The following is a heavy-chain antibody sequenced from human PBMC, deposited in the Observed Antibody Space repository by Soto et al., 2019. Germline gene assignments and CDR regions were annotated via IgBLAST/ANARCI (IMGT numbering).Heavy chain of an antibody. CDR1: GFTFSSYA. CDR3: AKEDGSYGPPCFDY. V-gene: IGHV3-23*01. Sequence: EVQLLESGGGLVQPGGSLRLSCAASGFTFSSYAMSWVRQAPGKGLEWGSAISGSGGSKYYADNVKGRFTISRDNSKNTLYLLMNSLRAGDTAVYYCAKEDGSYGPPCFDYWGQGTLVTVSS. D-gene: IGHD5-18*01. J-gene: IGHJ4*02. CDR2: ISGSGGSK.